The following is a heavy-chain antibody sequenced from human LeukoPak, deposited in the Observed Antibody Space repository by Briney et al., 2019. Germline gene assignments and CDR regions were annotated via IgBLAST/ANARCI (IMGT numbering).Heavy chain of an antibody. D-gene: IGHD3-10*01. Sequence: GGALRLSRAPSGCILSDYSMNWVRQAPRKGLEWVASISISGTYIDYPDSVKGRFTISRDNAKNSVYLQMNSLRLDDTAVHYCAGEHFRGSEAPKFDYWGQGTLVTVSS. CDR1: GCILSDYS. CDR3: AGEHFRGSEAPKFDY. CDR2: ISISGTYI. J-gene: IGHJ4*02. V-gene: IGHV3-21*06.